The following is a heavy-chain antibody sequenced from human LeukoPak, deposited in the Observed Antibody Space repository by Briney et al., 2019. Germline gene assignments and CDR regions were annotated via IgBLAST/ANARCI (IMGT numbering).Heavy chain of an antibody. CDR3: ATVAMLSTAFYFDH. CDR1: GYTFIHYH. CDR2: VDPEDGRT. V-gene: IGHV1-69-2*01. Sequence: VKISCKASGYTFIHYHMHCVRQAPAKALECMRRVDPEDGRTIYAERFRDRVTITADRSTDTVYLEVTRLNSDDTAVYFCATVAMLSTAFYFDHWGQGTLVTVSS. J-gene: IGHJ4*02. D-gene: IGHD2-8*01.